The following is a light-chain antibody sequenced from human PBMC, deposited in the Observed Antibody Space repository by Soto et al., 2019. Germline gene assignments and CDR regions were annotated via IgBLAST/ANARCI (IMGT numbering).Light chain of an antibody. CDR2: AAS. CDR3: QQYNEWPPFT. J-gene: IGKJ5*01. Sequence: MVVTQSPATLPVSAGERGSLSRRASQSVRSNLAWYQQKPGQAPRLVIYAASTRATGIPDRFSGSVSGTEFTLTISSLQSEDFAVYYCQQYNEWPPFTFGQGTRLEIK. CDR1: QSVRSN. V-gene: IGKV3-15*01.